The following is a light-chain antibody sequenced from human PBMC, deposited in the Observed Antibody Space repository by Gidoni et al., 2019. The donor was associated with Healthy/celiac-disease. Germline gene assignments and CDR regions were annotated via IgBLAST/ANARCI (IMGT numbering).Light chain of an antibody. CDR3: QQYDNLPWT. V-gene: IGKV1-33*01. J-gene: IGKJ1*01. Sequence: DIQMTQSPSSLSASVGDRVTITCQASQDISNYLNRYQQKPGKAPKLLIYDASNLETGVPSRFSGSGSGTDLTFTISSLQPEDIATYYCQQYDNLPWTFGQGTKVEIK. CDR2: DAS. CDR1: QDISNY.